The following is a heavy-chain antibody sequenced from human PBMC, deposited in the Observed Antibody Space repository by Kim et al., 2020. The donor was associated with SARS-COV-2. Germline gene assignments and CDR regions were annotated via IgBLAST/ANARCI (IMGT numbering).Heavy chain of an antibody. J-gene: IGHJ6*02. CDR1: GFTFSSYS. D-gene: IGHD2-15*01. V-gene: IGHV3-48*02. CDR3: ARDQGGYCSGGSCHVLGYYYGMDV. CDR2: ISSSSSTI. Sequence: GGSLRLSCAASGFTFSSYSMNWVRQAPGKGLEWVSYISSSSSTIYYADSVKGRFTISRDNAKNSLYLQMNSLRDEDTAVYYCARDQGGYCSGGSCHVLGYYYGMDVWGQGTTVTVSS.